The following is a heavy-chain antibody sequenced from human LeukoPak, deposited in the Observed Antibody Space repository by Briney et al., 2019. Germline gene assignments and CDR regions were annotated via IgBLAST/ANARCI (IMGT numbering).Heavy chain of an antibody. V-gene: IGHV3-21*01. Sequence: GGSLRLSCAASGFTFSSYSMNWVRQAPGKGLEWVSSISSSSSYIYYADSVKGRFTISRDNSKNTLYLQMNSLRAEDTAVYYCARANPMVATIDYWGQGTLVTVSS. CDR2: ISSSSSYI. CDR3: ARANPMVATIDY. D-gene: IGHD5-12*01. CDR1: GFTFSSYS. J-gene: IGHJ4*02.